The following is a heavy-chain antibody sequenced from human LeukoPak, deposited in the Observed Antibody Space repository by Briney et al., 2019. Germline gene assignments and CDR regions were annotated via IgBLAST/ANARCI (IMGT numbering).Heavy chain of an antibody. D-gene: IGHD3-22*01. CDR2: IYYSGST. CDR3: ERQMERLAYYYDSSGYYYGVN. Sequence: SETMSLTGTVAGGSIASSSNYWGWIRQPPGKGLEWIGSIYYSGSTYCNPSLKRRVTISVATSKNPCSLTLSSVTAADTGVYYDERQMERLAYYYDSSGYYYGVNWGQGTLVTVSS. J-gene: IGHJ4*02. V-gene: IGHV4-39*01. CDR1: GGSIASSSNY.